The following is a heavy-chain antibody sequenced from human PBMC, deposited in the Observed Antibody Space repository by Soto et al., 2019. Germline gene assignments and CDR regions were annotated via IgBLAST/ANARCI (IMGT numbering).Heavy chain of an antibody. Sequence: GGSLRLSCAASGFTVSSNYMSWVRQAPGKGLEWVSVIYSGGSTYYADSVKGRFTISRDNSKNTLYLQMNSLRAEDTAVYYCARTPAAGTSIYYYYYMDVWGKGTTVTVSS. V-gene: IGHV3-66*01. J-gene: IGHJ6*03. D-gene: IGHD6-13*01. CDR3: ARTPAAGTSIYYYYYMDV. CDR1: GFTVSSNY. CDR2: IYSGGST.